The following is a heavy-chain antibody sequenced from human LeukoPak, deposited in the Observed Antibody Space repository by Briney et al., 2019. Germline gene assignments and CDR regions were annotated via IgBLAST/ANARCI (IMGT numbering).Heavy chain of an antibody. CDR3: TGTIAVDAFDI. CDR2: IRTKANSYAT. Sequence: GGSLRLSCAASRFTFSGSAMHWVRQASGKGLEWVGRIRTKANSYATAYAASEKGRFTISRDDSKNTAYLQMNSLKTEDTAMYYCTGTIAVDAFDIWGQGTMVIVSS. CDR1: RFTFSGSA. V-gene: IGHV3-73*01. J-gene: IGHJ3*02. D-gene: IGHD2-15*01.